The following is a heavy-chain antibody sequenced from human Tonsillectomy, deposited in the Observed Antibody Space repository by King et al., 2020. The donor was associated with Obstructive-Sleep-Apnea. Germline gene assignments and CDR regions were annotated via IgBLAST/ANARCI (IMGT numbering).Heavy chain of an antibody. CDR2: IKQDGSDK. D-gene: IGHD2-2*01. Sequence: VQLVESGGGLVQPGGSLRLSCAASGFMFRSYWMSWVRQTPEKGLEWVATIKQDGSDKYYVDSLKGRFTFSRENAKDSLYLQMNSLTAEDTAVYYCVRGCGRASCPYFFDSWGQGALVIVSS. CDR1: GFMFRSYW. CDR3: VRGCGRASCPYFFDS. V-gene: IGHV3-7*03. J-gene: IGHJ4*02.